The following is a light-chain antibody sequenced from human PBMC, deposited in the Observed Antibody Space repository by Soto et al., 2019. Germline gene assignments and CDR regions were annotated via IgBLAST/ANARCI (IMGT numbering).Light chain of an antibody. CDR2: SAS. J-gene: IGKJ1*01. Sequence: EIVLTQSPGTLSLSPGERASLSCRASQSVSNNLAWYQQKPGQSPRLLIYSASTRATDIPPRFSGSGSGTEFTLTISSLQSEDFAVYYCHQYNSWPRTFGQGTKVEIK. CDR3: HQYNSWPRT. V-gene: IGKV3-15*01. CDR1: QSVSNN.